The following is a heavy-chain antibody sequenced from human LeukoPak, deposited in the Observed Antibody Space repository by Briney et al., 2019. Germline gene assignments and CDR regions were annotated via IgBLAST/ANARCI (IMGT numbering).Heavy chain of an antibody. J-gene: IGHJ3*02. CDR2: IFPGGGEV. V-gene: IGHV3-23*01. CDR3: ARERPRYAFDI. CDR1: GFTFSTFA. Sequence: PGGSLRLSCEASGFTFSTFAMIWVRQPPGKGLEWVSSIFPGGGEVHYADSVRGRFTISRDNSKSTLSLQMNSLRAEDTAVYYCARERPRYAFDIWGQGTMVTVSS.